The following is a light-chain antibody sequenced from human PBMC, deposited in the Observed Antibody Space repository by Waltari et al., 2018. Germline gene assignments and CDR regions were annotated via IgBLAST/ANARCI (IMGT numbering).Light chain of an antibody. Sequence: QSALTQAASVSGSPGQSITMSCTGTNSDVGSYNLVSWYQQNPGEAPKPMIFEVTKRPSGVANRFSGSKSGNTASLSISGLQAEDEAHYYCFSYAGSRNWVFGGGTKLTVL. J-gene: IGLJ3*02. CDR2: EVT. CDR1: NSDVGSYNL. V-gene: IGLV2-23*02. CDR3: FSYAGSRNWV.